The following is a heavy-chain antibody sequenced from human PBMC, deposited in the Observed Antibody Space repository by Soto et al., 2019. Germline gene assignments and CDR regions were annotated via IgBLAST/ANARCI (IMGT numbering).Heavy chain of an antibody. D-gene: IGHD3-10*01. CDR3: ARAPAILWFGELYRYYYYMDV. J-gene: IGHJ6*03. V-gene: IGHV4-34*01. CDR2: INHSGST. Sequence: SETLSLTCAVYGGSFSGYYWSWIRQPPGKGLEWIGEINHSGSTNYNPSLKSRVTISVDTSKNQFSLKLSSVTAADTAVYYFARAPAILWFGELYRYYYYMDVWGKGTTVTVSS. CDR1: GGSFSGYY.